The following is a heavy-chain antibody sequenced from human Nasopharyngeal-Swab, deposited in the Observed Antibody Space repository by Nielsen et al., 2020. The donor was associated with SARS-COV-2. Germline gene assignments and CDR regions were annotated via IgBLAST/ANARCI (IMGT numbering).Heavy chain of an antibody. D-gene: IGHD2-21*02. CDR1: GGSISNDY. V-gene: IGHV4-59*08. CDR3: ARHYGHVVVTDNWFDP. J-gene: IGHJ5*02. Sequence: SETLSLTCTVSGGSISNDYWSWIRQPPGKGLEWIGYISYTGSTNYNPSLKSRVTISLDTSKTQFSLKLRSVTAADTAVYYCARHYGHVVVTDNWFDPWGQGTLVTVSS. CDR2: ISYTGST.